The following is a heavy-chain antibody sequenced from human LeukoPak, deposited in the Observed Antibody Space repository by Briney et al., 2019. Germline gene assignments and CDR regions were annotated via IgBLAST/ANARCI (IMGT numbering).Heavy chain of an antibody. V-gene: IGHV4-59*08. D-gene: IGHD6-19*01. J-gene: IGHJ4*02. Sequence: PSETLSLTCTVSGGSISSYYWSWIRQPPGKGLEWIGYIYYSGSTNYNPSLKSRVTISVDTSKNQFSLKLSSVTAADTAAYYCARRASYSSGWSFDYWGQGTLVTVSS. CDR1: GGSISSYY. CDR2: IYYSGST. CDR3: ARRASYSSGWSFDY.